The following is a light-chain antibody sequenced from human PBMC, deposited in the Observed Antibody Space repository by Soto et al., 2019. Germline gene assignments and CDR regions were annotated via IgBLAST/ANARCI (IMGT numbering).Light chain of an antibody. Sequence: DIVMTQSPDSLAVSLGERATINCKSSQSGLCSSNNKNYLGWYQQKPGQTPKLLIYWASTRDSGVPDRFSGRGSGTDFTLTISSLQAADVAVYYCHQYYSPPYTFGQGTRLEIK. CDR3: HQYYSPPYT. CDR2: WAS. J-gene: IGKJ2*01. V-gene: IGKV4-1*01. CDR1: QSGLCSSNNKNY.